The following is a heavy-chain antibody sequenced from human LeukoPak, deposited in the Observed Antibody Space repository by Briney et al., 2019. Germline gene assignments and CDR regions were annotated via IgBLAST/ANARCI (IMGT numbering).Heavy chain of an antibody. J-gene: IGHJ4*02. CDR3: ARGRLGANDC. CDR2: IKQDGSEK. D-gene: IGHD1-26*01. CDR1: GFTFSNAW. V-gene: IGHV3-7*01. Sequence: GGSLGLSCAASGFTFSNAWMSWVRQAPGKGLEWVANIKQDGSEKYYVDSVKGRFTISRDNAKNSLYLQMNSLRVEDTAVYYCARGRLGANDCWGQGTLVTVSS.